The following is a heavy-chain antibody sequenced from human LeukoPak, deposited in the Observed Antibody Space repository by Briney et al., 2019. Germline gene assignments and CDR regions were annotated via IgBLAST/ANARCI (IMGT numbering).Heavy chain of an antibody. CDR1: GFTFSIYS. V-gene: IGHV3-48*01. Sequence: GGSLRLSCAASGFTFSIYSMNWVRQAPGKGLEWVSYISRSSSIIYYADSVKGRFTISRDNAKNSLYLQMNSLRAEDTAVYFCVRERPSGSYSDYWGQGTLVTVSS. CDR2: ISRSSSII. D-gene: IGHD1-26*01. J-gene: IGHJ4*02. CDR3: VRERPSGSYSDY.